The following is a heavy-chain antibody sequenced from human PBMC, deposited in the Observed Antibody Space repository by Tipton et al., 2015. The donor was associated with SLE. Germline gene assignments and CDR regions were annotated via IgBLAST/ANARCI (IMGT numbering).Heavy chain of an antibody. D-gene: IGHD3-3*01. CDR2: IYTDGST. CDR3: ARDTYELWSGDNWYFDL. CDR1: GFTVSSNY. J-gene: IGHJ2*01. Sequence: QLVQSGGGLVPPGGSPRLSCEASGFTVSSNYMSWVRQAPGKGLEWVSVIYTDGSTHSADSVKGRFTISRDISKNTLYLQMSSLRPDDTAVYFCARDTYELWSGDNWYFDLWGRGTLVTVSS. V-gene: IGHV3-66*02.